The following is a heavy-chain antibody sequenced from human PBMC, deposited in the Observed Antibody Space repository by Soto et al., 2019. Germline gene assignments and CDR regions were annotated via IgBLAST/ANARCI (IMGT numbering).Heavy chain of an antibody. J-gene: IGHJ4*02. CDR2: IYWDDDK. Sequence: SGPTLVKPTQTLTLTCTFSGFSLSTSGVGVGWIRQPPGKALEWLALIYWDDDKRYSPSLKSRLTITKDTSKNQVVLTMTNMDPVDTATYYCAHAIWFGEFQPFDYWGQGTLVTVSS. CDR1: GFSLSTSGVG. D-gene: IGHD3-10*01. CDR3: AHAIWFGEFQPFDY. V-gene: IGHV2-5*02.